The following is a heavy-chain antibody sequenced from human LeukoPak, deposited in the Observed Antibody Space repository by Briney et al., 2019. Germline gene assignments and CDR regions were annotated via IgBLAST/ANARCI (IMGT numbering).Heavy chain of an antibody. V-gene: IGHV4-59*01. Sequence: PSETLSLTCTVSGGSISSYYWSWIRQPPGKGLEWIGYIYYSGSTNCNPSVKSRVAMSVDTSKKQFSLKLSSLTAADTAVYYCARGGTAVTAPYAFDIWGQGTMVTVSS. CDR1: GGSISSYY. CDR2: IYYSGST. D-gene: IGHD4-17*01. CDR3: ARGGTAVTAPYAFDI. J-gene: IGHJ3*02.